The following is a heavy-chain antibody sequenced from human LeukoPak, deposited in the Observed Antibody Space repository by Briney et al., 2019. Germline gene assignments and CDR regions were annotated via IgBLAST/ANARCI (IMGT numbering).Heavy chain of an antibody. CDR3: AREDIVGAGYFDY. V-gene: IGHV3-66*01. J-gene: IGHJ4*02. CDR2: IYSGGGST. CDR1: GFTVSSIY. Sequence: PGGSLRLSCAASGFTVSSIYMSWVRQAPGKGLEWVSVIYSGGGSTNYADSVKGRFTISRDNSKNTLYLQMNSLRVEDTAVYYCAREDIVGAGYFDYWGQGTLVTVSS. D-gene: IGHD1-26*01.